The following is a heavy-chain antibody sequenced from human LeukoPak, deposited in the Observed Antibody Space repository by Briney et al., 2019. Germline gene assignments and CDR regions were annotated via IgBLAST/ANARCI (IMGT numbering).Heavy chain of an antibody. J-gene: IGHJ5*02. V-gene: IGHV3-64*01. Sequence: GGSLRLSCAASGFTFSSYAMHWVRQAPGKGLEYVSAISSNGGSTYYANSVKGRFTISRDNSKNTLYLQMNSLRAEDTAVYYCAKDGMITFGGVIVAMSSWFDPWGQGTLVTVSS. CDR3: AKDGMITFGGVIVAMSSWFDP. CDR1: GFTFSSYA. D-gene: IGHD3-16*02. CDR2: ISSNGGST.